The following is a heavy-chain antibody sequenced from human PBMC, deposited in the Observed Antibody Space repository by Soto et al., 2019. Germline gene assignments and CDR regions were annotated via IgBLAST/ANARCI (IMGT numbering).Heavy chain of an antibody. CDR1: GFTFRRNA. J-gene: IGHJ4*02. V-gene: IGHV3-23*01. Sequence: PGGSLRLSCAASGFTFRRNAMSWVRQAPGKGLEWVSGISGGGGATYYADSVKGRFTISRDNSKNTLYLQMNSLRAEDTAIYYCAKSEPYGSGSYYFDYWGQGTLVTVSS. D-gene: IGHD1-26*01. CDR2: ISGGGGAT. CDR3: AKSEPYGSGSYYFDY.